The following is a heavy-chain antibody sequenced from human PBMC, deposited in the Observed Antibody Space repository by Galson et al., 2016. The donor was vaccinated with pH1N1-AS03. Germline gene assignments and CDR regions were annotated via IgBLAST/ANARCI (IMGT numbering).Heavy chain of an antibody. CDR3: ARDFYDSSGYFKAPFDY. CDR1: GFSFEDYG. Sequence: SLRLSCAASGFSFEDYGMSWVRQAPGKGLEWVSGINWLGGSTGYADSVKGRFTISRDNAKKSLYLQMNSRRVEDTAFYYCARDFYDSSGYFKAPFDYWGQGALVTGSS. V-gene: IGHV3-20*04. CDR2: INWLGGST. D-gene: IGHD3-22*01. J-gene: IGHJ4*02.